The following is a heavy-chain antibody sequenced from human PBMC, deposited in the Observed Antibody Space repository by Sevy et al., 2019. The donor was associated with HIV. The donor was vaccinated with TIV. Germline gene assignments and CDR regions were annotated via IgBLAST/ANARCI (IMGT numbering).Heavy chain of an antibody. CDR3: ARGGFEDCSSTSCYERGRFDP. J-gene: IGHJ5*02. Sequence: ASVKVSCKASGYTFTGYYMHWVRQAPGQGLEWMGWINPNSGGTNYAQKFQGRVTMTRDTSISTAYMELSRLRSDDTAVYYCARGGFEDCSSTSCYERGRFDPWGQGTLFTVSS. CDR2: INPNSGGT. D-gene: IGHD2-2*01. V-gene: IGHV1-2*02. CDR1: GYTFTGYY.